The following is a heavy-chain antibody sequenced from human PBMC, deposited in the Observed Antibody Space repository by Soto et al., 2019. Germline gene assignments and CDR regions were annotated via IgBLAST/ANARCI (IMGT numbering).Heavy chain of an antibody. V-gene: IGHV4-4*08. CDR1: GGSISSYY. D-gene: IGHD3-10*01. Sequence: SETLCLTCTVSGGSISSYYCSWIRQPPGKGLEWIGYIYYSGSTNYNPSLKGRVTISRDDAKNSLYLQMNSLRAEDTAVYYCARDPFYGAIDYWGLGTLVTVSS. CDR2: IYYSGST. J-gene: IGHJ4*02. CDR3: ARDPFYGAIDY.